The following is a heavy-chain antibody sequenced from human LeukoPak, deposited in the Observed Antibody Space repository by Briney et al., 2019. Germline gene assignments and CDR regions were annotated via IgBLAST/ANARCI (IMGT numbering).Heavy chain of an antibody. CDR3: ARDIKGQYQDAFDI. Sequence: GGSLRLSCAASGFTFSSYNMNWVRQAPGKGLEWVSSISSSSDYIYYADSVKGRFTISRGNAKNSVYLQMNSLRAEDTAVYYCARDIKGQYQDAFDIWGQGTMVTVSS. D-gene: IGHD2-2*01. CDR2: ISSSSDYI. V-gene: IGHV3-21*01. CDR1: GFTFSSYN. J-gene: IGHJ3*02.